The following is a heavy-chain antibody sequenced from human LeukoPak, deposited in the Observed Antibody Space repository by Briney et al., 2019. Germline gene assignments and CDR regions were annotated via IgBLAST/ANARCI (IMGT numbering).Heavy chain of an antibody. CDR2: IYRDSSVK. Sequence: GGSLRLSCVASGFNFDEYAMNWVRQAPGKGLEWISCIYRDSSVKHYADSVRGRFTVSRDNAKNSVYLQLNSLRAEDTAVYFCARYGSGSNYRDPFDSWGQGTLVTVSS. J-gene: IGHJ4*02. V-gene: IGHV3-48*01. CDR3: ARYGSGSNYRDPFDS. D-gene: IGHD3-10*01. CDR1: GFNFDEYA.